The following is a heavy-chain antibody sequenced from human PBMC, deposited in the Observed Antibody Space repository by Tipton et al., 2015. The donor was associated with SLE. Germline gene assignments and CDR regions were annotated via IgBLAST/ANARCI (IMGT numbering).Heavy chain of an antibody. CDR3: ARGGEAGYCSGGSCYGGFGY. CDR2: IWYDGSNK. J-gene: IGHJ4*02. V-gene: IGHV3-33*01. CDR1: GFTFSSYG. Sequence: SGFTFSSYGTHWVRQAPGKGLEWVAVIWYDGSNKYYADSVKGRFTISRDNSKNTLYLQMNSLRAEDTAVYYCARGGEAGYCSGGSCYGGFGYWGQGSLVTVSS. D-gene: IGHD2-15*01.